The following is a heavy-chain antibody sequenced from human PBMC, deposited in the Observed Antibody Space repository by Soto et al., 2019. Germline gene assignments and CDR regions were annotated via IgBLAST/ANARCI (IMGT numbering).Heavy chain of an antibody. CDR2: ISSSGSTI. V-gene: IGHV3-11*04. CDR1: GFTFSDYY. Sequence: GGSLRLSCAASGFTFSDYYMSWIRQAPGKGLEWVSYISSSGSTIYYVDSVKGRFTISRDNAKNSLYLQMNSLRAEDTAVYYCARTQSSCYSSLDCVPSWGQGTLVTVSS. J-gene: IGHJ4*02. CDR3: ARTQSSCYSSLDCVPS. D-gene: IGHD2-15*01.